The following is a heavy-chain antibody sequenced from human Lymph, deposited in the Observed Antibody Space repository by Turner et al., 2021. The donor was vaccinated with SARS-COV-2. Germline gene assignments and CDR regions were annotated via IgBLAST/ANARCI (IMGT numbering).Heavy chain of an antibody. J-gene: IGHJ6*02. V-gene: IGHV3-33*01. CDR2: IWYDGSNT. CDR1: GFTFSSYG. Sequence: QVQRVESGGGVVQPGRSVRLYCAASGFTFSSYGMHWVRPAPGMGLEWVAFIWYDGSNTYYADSAKGRFTTSRDNSKNTLYLQMNSLRAEDTAVYYCARESAGGDVWGQGTTVTVSS. CDR3: ARESAGGDV. D-gene: IGHD6-13*01.